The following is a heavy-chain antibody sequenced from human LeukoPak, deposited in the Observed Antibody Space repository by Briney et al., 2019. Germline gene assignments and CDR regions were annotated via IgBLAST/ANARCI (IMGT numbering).Heavy chain of an antibody. D-gene: IGHD4-11*01. Sequence: SETLSLTCTVSGGSIISSSSGSYYWGWIRQSPGKGPEWVGAIYYSGTTYYSPSLKSRVTISVDTSKSQFSLRLSSVTAADTAVYYCARDVAWAYSNYVERNYYYMDVWGKGTTVTVSS. CDR1: GGSIISSSSGSYY. CDR2: IYYSGTT. V-gene: IGHV4-39*07. CDR3: ARDVAWAYSNYVERNYYYMDV. J-gene: IGHJ6*03.